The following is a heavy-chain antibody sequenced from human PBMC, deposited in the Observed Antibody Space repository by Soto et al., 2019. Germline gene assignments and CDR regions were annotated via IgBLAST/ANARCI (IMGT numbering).Heavy chain of an antibody. CDR2: IYYSGST. D-gene: IGHD3-9*01. CDR3: ARTVLGPDILADQFVDYYYYMDV. Sequence: SETLSLTCTVSGDTMNYSYWSWIRLLPGKGLERVGYIYYSGSTSYNPSLRRRVIMSVDTSKRQFSLQLKSVTAADTAIYYCARTVLGPDILADQFVDYYYYMDVWGQGTTVTVS. J-gene: IGHJ6*03. V-gene: IGHV4-59*08. CDR1: GDTMNYSY.